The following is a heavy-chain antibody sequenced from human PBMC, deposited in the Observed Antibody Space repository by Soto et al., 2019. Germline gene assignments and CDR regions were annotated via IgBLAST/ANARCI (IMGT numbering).Heavy chain of an antibody. J-gene: IGHJ5*02. D-gene: IGHD6-13*01. V-gene: IGHV4-59*01. CDR1: GGSISSYY. Sequence: QVQLQESGPGLVKPSETLSLTCSVSGGSISSYYWGWIRQPPGKGLESIGHIYYSGGASYNPSLKSRIPMTVDTSKSQSSLKLSSVTAADMAVSYCARDSAAGTGDYDHWGQGILVTVSS. CDR3: ARDSAAGTGDYDH. CDR2: IYYSGGA.